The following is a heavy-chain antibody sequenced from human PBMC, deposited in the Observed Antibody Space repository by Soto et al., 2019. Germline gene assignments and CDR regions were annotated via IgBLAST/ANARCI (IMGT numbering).Heavy chain of an antibody. CDR1: GFTFSSYA. CDR3: ARGAHDPDSSGYSNAPY. V-gene: IGHV3-33*08. D-gene: IGHD3-22*01. Sequence: GGSLRLSCAASGFTFSSYAMHWVLQAPGKGLEWVAVIWYDGSNKYYADSVKGRFTISRDNSKNTLYLQMNSLRAEDTAVYYCARGAHDPDSSGYSNAPYWGQGTLVTVSS. J-gene: IGHJ4*02. CDR2: IWYDGSNK.